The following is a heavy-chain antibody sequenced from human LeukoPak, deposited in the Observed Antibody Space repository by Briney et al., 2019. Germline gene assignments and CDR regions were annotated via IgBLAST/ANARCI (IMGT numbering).Heavy chain of an antibody. V-gene: IGHV1-18*01. D-gene: IGHD3-22*01. Sequence: ASVKVSCKASGYTFTSYGISWVRQAPGQGLEWMGWISAYNGNTNYAQKLQGRVTMTTDTSTSTAYMELRSLRSDDTAVYYCARHDYYDSSGYYYIDNWGQGTLVTISS. J-gene: IGHJ4*02. CDR1: GYTFTSYG. CDR2: ISAYNGNT. CDR3: ARHDYYDSSGYYYIDN.